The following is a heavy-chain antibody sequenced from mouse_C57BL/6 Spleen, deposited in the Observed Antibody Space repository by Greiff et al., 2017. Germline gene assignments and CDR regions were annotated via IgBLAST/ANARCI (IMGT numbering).Heavy chain of an antibody. CDR1: GYTFTSYW. Sequence: QVQLQQPGAELVMPGASVKLSCKASGYTFTSYWMHWVKQRPGRGLEWIGEIDPSDSYTNYNQKFKGKSTLTVDKSSSTAYMQLSSLTSEDSAVYYCARRDYGSERYFDVWGTGTTVTVSS. V-gene: IGHV1-69*01. D-gene: IGHD1-1*01. CDR2: IDPSDSYT. J-gene: IGHJ1*03. CDR3: ARRDYGSERYFDV.